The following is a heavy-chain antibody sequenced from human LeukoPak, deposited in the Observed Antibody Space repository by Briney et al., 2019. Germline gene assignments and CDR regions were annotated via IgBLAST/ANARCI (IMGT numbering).Heavy chain of an antibody. D-gene: IGHD4-17*01. V-gene: IGHV3-23*01. CDR3: AKPRYGDYRTFDY. Sequence: GGSLRLSCAASGFTFSDYYMSWVRQAPGKGLEWVSAISGSGGSTYYADSVKGRFTISRDNSKNTLYLQMNSLRAEDTAVYYCAKPRYGDYRTFDYWGQGTLVTVSS. J-gene: IGHJ4*02. CDR2: ISGSGGST. CDR1: GFTFSDYY.